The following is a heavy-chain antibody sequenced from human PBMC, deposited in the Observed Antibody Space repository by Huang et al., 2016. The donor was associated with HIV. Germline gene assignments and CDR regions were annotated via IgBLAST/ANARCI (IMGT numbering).Heavy chain of an antibody. Sequence: QIQLMQSGPELKQPGASVKVSCKASGYTCTSYGITWVRQAPGKGPEWWGWISASRGDTEYEQKCQGRGTLTTDTSTNIAYMELRSLRSDDTAKYYCARDPKYHRIGYYRQRRGIDIWGQGTMVIVSS. CDR3: ARDPKYHRIGYYRQRRGIDI. J-gene: IGHJ3*02. D-gene: IGHD3-22*01. CDR1: GYTCTSYG. V-gene: IGHV1-18*01. CDR2: ISASRGDT.